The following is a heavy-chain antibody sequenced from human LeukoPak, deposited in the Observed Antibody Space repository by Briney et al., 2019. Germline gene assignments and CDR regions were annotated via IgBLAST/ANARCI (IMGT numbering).Heavy chain of an antibody. V-gene: IGHV5-51*01. Sequence: ESLNSSCKASGYSFMSYWIGWVRQMPGKGLEWMGIIYPGDSDTRYSPSFQGQVTISADKSISTAYLQWSSLKASDTAMYYCARRRGSSWTFDYWGQGTLVTVSS. CDR2: IYPGDSDT. CDR1: GYSFMSYW. J-gene: IGHJ4*02. D-gene: IGHD6-13*01. CDR3: ARRRGSSWTFDY.